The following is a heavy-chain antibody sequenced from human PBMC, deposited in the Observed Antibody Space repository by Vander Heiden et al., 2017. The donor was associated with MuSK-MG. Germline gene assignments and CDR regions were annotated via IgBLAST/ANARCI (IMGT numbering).Heavy chain of an antibody. D-gene: IGHD5-18*01. J-gene: IGHJ4*02. CDR3: AKGGYSSHFDY. Sequence: EVQPLESGGGLVQPGGSLRTSCAASGFTFSSYAMSWVRQAPGKGLEWVSAISGSGGSTYYADSVKGRFTISIDNSKNTLYLQMNSLRAEDTAVYYCAKGGYSSHFDYWGQGTLVTVSS. CDR1: GFTFSSYA. V-gene: IGHV3-23*01. CDR2: ISGSGGST.